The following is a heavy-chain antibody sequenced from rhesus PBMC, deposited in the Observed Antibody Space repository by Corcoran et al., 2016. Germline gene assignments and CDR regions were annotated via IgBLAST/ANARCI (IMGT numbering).Heavy chain of an antibody. D-gene: IGHD4-29*01. V-gene: IGHV3-28*02. CDR3: ARDNGNYFDY. J-gene: IGHJ4*01. Sequence: EVQLVESGGGLAKPGGSLRLSCAASGFTFSNYWMYWVRQEPGKGLEWISAINSAGSSTYYADSVKGRFTISRENAKNTLYLQMDSLRAEDTAVYYCARDNGNYFDYWGQGVLVTVSS. CDR1: GFTFSNYW. CDR2: INSAGSST.